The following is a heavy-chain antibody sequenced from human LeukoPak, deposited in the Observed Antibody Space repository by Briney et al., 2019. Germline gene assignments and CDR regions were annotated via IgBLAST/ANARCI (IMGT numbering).Heavy chain of an antibody. CDR3: ARGYCSSTSCHNHFDY. J-gene: IGHJ4*02. CDR1: GYTFTSYG. Sequence: ASVKVSCKASGYTFTSYGISWVRQAPGQGLGWMGWISAYNGNTNYAQKFQGRVTITADESTSTAYMELSSLRSEDTAVYYCARGYCSSTSCHNHFDYWGQGTLVTVSS. CDR2: ISAYNGNT. V-gene: IGHV1-18*01. D-gene: IGHD2-2*02.